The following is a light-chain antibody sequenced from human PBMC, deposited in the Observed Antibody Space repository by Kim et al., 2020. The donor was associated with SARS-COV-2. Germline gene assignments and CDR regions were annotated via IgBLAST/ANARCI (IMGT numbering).Light chain of an antibody. Sequence: EIVMTQSPATLSVSPGERATLSCRASQSVSSNLAWYHQKPGQAPRLLIYGASTRATGIPARFSGSGSGTEFTLTISSLQSEDFAVYYCQQYNSWPGTFGGGTKVDIK. CDR1: QSVSSN. V-gene: IGKV3-15*01. CDR2: GAS. CDR3: QQYNSWPGT. J-gene: IGKJ4*01.